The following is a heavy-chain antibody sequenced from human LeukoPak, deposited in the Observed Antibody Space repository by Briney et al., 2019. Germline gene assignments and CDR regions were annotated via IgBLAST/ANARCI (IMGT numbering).Heavy chain of an antibody. CDR2: IYYSGST. J-gene: IGHJ3*02. CDR1: GGSISSYY. CDR3: ARSSGWGYAFDI. V-gene: IGHV4-59*01. Sequence: SETLSLTCTVSGGSISSYYWSWIRQPPGKGLEWIGYIYYSGSTNYNPSLKSRVTISVDTSKNQFSLKLSSATAADTAVYYCARSSGWGYAFDIWGQGTMVTVSS. D-gene: IGHD6-19*01.